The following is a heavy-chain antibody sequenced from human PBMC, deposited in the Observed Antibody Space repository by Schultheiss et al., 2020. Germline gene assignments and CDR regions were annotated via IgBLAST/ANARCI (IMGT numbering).Heavy chain of an antibody. V-gene: IGHV1-3*01. J-gene: IGHJ5*02. CDR2: INAGNGNT. D-gene: IGHD6-19*01. CDR3: ARGWAVAGYNWFDP. Sequence: GESLKISCKASGYTFTSYAMHWVRQAPGQRLEWMGWINAGNGNTKYSQKFQGRVTITRDTSASTAYMELSSLRSEDTAVYYCARGWAVAGYNWFDPWGQGTLVTVS. CDR1: GYTFTSYA.